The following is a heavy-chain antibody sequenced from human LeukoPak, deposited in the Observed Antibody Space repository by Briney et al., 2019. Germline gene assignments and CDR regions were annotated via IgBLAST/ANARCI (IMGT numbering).Heavy chain of an antibody. V-gene: IGHV4-59*01. Sequence: KPSETLSLTCTVSGGSISSYYWSWVRQPPGKGLEWIGDFYNSGNTNYNPSLKSRVTMSVDMSQNRFSLKLSSVTAADTAVYYCARSPRWLYFDYWGQGTLVTVSS. CDR3: ARSPRWLYFDY. CDR1: GGSISSYY. CDR2: FYNSGNT. J-gene: IGHJ4*02. D-gene: IGHD5-12*01.